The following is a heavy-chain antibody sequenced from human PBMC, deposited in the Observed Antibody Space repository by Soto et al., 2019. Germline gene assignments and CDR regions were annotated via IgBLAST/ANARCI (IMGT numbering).Heavy chain of an antibody. V-gene: IGHV1-69*08. CDR1: GGTFSSYT. CDR3: ARERGSSPYWYFDL. D-gene: IGHD2-2*01. CDR2: IIPILGIA. Sequence: QVQLVQSGAEVKKPGSSVKVSCKASGGTFSSYTISWVRQAPGQGLEWMGRIIPILGIANYAQKFQGRVTITADKSTSTAYMELSSLRSEDTAVYYGARERGSSPYWYFDLWGRGTLVTVSS. J-gene: IGHJ2*01.